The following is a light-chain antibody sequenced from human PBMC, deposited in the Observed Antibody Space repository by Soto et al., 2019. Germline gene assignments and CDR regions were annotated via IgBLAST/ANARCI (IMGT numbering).Light chain of an antibody. J-gene: IGKJ2*01. CDR2: WAS. CDR3: QQYEITPPT. Sequence: DIVMTQSPDSLAVSLGERATINCKSSQSVLYSSNNKNYLAWYQQRPGQPPKLLIYWASTRESGVPDRFRGSGSGPDFTLTITSLQAEDVAVYYCQQYEITPPTFGQGTKLEIK. CDR1: QSVLYSSNNKNY. V-gene: IGKV4-1*01.